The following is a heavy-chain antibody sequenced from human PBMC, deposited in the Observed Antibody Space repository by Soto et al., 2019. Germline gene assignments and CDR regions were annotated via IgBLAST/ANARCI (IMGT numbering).Heavy chain of an antibody. CDR3: AKVNSNYGYYYYGMDV. J-gene: IGHJ6*02. CDR2: ISGSGGST. D-gene: IGHD4-4*01. Sequence: GSLRLSCAASGFTFSSFAMSWVRQAPGKGLEWVSAISGSGGSTYYADSVKGRFTISRDNSKNTLYLQMNSLRAEDTAVYYCAKVNSNYGYYYYGMDVWGQGTTVTVSS. CDR1: GFTFSSFA. V-gene: IGHV3-23*01.